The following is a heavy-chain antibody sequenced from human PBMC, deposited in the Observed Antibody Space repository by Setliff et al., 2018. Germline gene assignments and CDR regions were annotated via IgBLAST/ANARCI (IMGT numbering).Heavy chain of an antibody. V-gene: IGHV4-31*03. D-gene: IGHD6-6*01. CDR2: IYYSGST. J-gene: IGHJ5*02. CDR1: GGSISSGGYY. CDR3: ARVRARVILATPPNNWFDP. Sequence: SSETLSLTCTVSGGSISSGGYYWSWLRQHPGKGLEWIGYIYYSGSTYYNSSLKSRVTISVDTSKNQFSLKLSSVTAADTAVYYCARVRARVILATPPNNWFDPWGQGTLVTVSS.